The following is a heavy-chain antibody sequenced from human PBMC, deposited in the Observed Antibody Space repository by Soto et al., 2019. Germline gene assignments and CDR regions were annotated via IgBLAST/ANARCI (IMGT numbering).Heavy chain of an antibody. Sequence: SETLSLTCTVSGGSISSGDYYWSWIRQPPGKGLEWIGYIYYSGSTYYNPSLKSRVTISVDTSKNQFSLKLSSVTAADTAVYYCASGGYSGYEPDPWGQGTLVTVSS. V-gene: IGHV4-30-4*01. D-gene: IGHD5-12*01. J-gene: IGHJ5*02. CDR3: ASGGYSGYEPDP. CDR2: IYYSGST. CDR1: GGSISSGDYY.